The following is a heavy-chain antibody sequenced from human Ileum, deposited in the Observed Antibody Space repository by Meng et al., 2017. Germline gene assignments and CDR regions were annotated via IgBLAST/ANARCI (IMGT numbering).Heavy chain of an antibody. Sequence: QITLKETGPALGKATQTLTLTCNFSGFSLATSGVSVARIRQPPGEALEWLALIYWDDDKRYSPSLKNRLAITKDTSKNQVVLTMTNMDPMDTGTYYCAHSPQGYFDYWGPGTLVTVSS. CDR1: GFSLATSGVS. CDR2: IYWDDDK. V-gene: IGHV2-5*02. CDR3: AHSPQGYFDY. J-gene: IGHJ4*02.